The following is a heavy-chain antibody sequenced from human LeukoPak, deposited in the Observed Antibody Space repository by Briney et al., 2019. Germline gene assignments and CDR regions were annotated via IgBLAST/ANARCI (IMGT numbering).Heavy chain of an antibody. D-gene: IGHD2-2*02. CDR3: ARVSPAAIRPYYYYYMDV. V-gene: IGHV1-18*01. Sequence: GASVKVSCKASGYTFTSYGISWVRQAPGQGLEWMGWISAYNGNTNYAQKLQGRVTMTTDTSTSTAYMELRSLRSDDTAVYYCARVSPAAIRPYYYYYMDVWGKGTTVTVSS. CDR2: ISAYNGNT. CDR1: GYTFTSYG. J-gene: IGHJ6*03.